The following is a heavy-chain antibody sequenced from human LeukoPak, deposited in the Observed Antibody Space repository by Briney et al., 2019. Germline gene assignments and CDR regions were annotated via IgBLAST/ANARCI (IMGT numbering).Heavy chain of an antibody. D-gene: IGHD3-10*01. V-gene: IGHV4-38-2*01. J-gene: IGHJ4*02. CDR1: GYSISSGYY. CDR2: IYHSGST. CDR3: ARGILCFGDKGFDY. Sequence: SETLSLTCAVSGYSISSGYYWGWIRQPPGKVLEWIGSIYHSGSTYYNPSLKSRFTISVDTSKNQFSLKLSSVTAADTAVYYGARGILCFGDKGFDYWGQGALVTVSS.